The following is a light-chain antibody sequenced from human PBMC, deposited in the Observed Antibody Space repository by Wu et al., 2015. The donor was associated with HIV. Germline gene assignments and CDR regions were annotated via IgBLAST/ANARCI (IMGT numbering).Light chain of an antibody. V-gene: IGKV3-20*01. Sequence: EIVLTQSPGSLSLSPGERATLSCRASRSVSSSYLAWYQQKPGQAPRLLIYGASSRATGIPDRFKGSGSGTDFTLTISRLEPEDFAIYYCQHYVGSLWTFGQGTKVEMK. CDR1: RSVSSSY. CDR3: QHYVGSLWT. J-gene: IGKJ1*01. CDR2: GAS.